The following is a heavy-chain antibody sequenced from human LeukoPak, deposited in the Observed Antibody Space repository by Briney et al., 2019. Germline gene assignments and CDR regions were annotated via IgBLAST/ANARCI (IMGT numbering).Heavy chain of an antibody. CDR1: GYSFTSYW. Sequence: GESLKISCKGSGYSFTSYWIGWVRQRPGKGLDWSGIIYPGDSDTRYSPPLQGQVTISADKSISTAYLQWSSLKASDTAMYYCARQQYRGVRGFDYWGQGTLVTVSS. J-gene: IGHJ4*02. CDR2: IYPGDSDT. V-gene: IGHV5-51*01. CDR3: ARQQYRGVRGFDY. D-gene: IGHD3-10*01.